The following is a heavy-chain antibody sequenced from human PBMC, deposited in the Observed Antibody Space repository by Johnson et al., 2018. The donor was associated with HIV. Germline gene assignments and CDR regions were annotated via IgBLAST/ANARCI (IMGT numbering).Heavy chain of an antibody. V-gene: IGHV3-74*02. J-gene: IGHJ3*02. Sequence: VQLVESGGGLVQPGVSLRLSCAASGFTFSSYWIHWVRQAPGKGLVWVSRINSDGGDAIYAGSVKGRFTTSRDNARNTLYLQMNSLRAEDTAVYYCARGGFNHGFDIWGQGTMVTVSS. CDR2: INSDGGDA. CDR3: ARGGFNHGFDI. D-gene: IGHD1-26*01. CDR1: GFTFSSYW.